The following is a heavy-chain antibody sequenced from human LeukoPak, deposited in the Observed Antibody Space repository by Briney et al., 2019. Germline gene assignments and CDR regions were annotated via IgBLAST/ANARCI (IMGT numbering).Heavy chain of an antibody. V-gene: IGHV4-59*01. Sequence: SETLSLTCTVSGGSISSYYWSWIRHPPGKGLEWIGYIYYSGSTNYNPSLKSRVTISVDTSKNQFSLKLSSVTAADTAVYYCVRDRYYYDSSGYHVFDYWGQGTLVTVSS. CDR2: IYYSGST. J-gene: IGHJ4*02. CDR1: GGSISSYY. D-gene: IGHD3-22*01. CDR3: VRDRYYYDSSGYHVFDY.